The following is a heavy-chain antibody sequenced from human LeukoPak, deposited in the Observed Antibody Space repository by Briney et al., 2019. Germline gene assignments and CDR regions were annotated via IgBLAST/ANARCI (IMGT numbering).Heavy chain of an antibody. CDR2: ISWNSASV. Sequence: GRSLRLSCEASGFTFDDYGMHWVRQAPGKGLEWVSTISWNSASVGYVDSVKGRFTISRDNAKKTLYLQMNSLRAEDTAVYYCARQYQLLGEYYYFYYYMDVWGKGTTVTVSS. J-gene: IGHJ6*03. D-gene: IGHD2-2*01. V-gene: IGHV3-9*01. CDR3: ARQYQLLGEYYYFYYYMDV. CDR1: GFTFDDYG.